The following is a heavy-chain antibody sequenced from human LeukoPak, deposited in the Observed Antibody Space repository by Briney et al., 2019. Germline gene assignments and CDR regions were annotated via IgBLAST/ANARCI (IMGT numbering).Heavy chain of an antibody. Sequence: TGGSLRLSFAASGFTFRGYAMIWVRQAPGKGLEWIATITGNGGTTFYADSVKGRFVVSRDNAKNTLYLQMNRQRVEDTAIYYCATRYFQDYCDFFLYWSHGTLVSVSS. CDR3: ATRYFQDYCDFFLY. V-gene: IGHV3-23*01. CDR2: ITGNGGTT. D-gene: IGHD3-22*01. J-gene: IGHJ4*01. CDR1: GFTFRGYA.